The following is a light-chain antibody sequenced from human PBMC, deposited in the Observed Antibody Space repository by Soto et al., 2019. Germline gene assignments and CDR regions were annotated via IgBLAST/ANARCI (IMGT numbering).Light chain of an antibody. CDR3: ATWDDSLNMV. V-gene: IGLV1-47*02. CDR1: RSNIGNNY. Sequence: QLVLTQPPSASGTPGQRVTVSCSGSRSNIGNNYVYWYQQVPGTAPKLLMHSNNQRPSGVPDRFSASKSGSSAPLAISGLRSEDEADYYCATWDDSLNMVFGGGTKLTVL. J-gene: IGLJ3*02. CDR2: SNN.